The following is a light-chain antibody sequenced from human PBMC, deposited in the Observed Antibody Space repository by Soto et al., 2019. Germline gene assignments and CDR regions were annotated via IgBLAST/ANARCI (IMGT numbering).Light chain of an antibody. Sequence: QSALTQPASVSGSPGQSITISCNGTSSDVGGYNYVSWYQQHPGKAPKFMIYDVSNRPSGVSNRFSGSKSGNTASLTISGLQAEDEADYYCSSYTTGNTRQIVFGTGTKLTVL. CDR1: SSDVGGYNY. CDR2: DVS. J-gene: IGLJ1*01. CDR3: SSYTTGNTRQIV. V-gene: IGLV2-14*01.